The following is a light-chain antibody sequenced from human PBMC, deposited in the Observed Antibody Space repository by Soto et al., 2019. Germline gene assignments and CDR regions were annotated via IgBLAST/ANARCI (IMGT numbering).Light chain of an antibody. CDR1: SSDVGSYNL. CDR2: EGS. CDR3: CSYAGSSTLEV. Sequence: QSALTQPASVSGSPGQSITISCTGTSSDVGSYNLVSWYQQHPGKAPKLMIYEGSKRPSGVSNRFSGSKSGNTASLTISGLQAEDEADHYCCSYAGSSTLEVFGGGTKLTVL. J-gene: IGLJ2*01. V-gene: IGLV2-23*01.